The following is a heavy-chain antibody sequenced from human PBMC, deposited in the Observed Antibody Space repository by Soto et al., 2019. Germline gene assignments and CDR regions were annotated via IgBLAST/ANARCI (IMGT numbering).Heavy chain of an antibody. Sequence: SETLSLTCTVSGGSISSYYWSWIRQPPGKGLEWIGYIYYSGSTYYNPSLKIRVTIAVDTSKNQFSLKLSSVTAADTAVYYCARDHNNGIAAAYYGMDVWGQGTTVTVSS. V-gene: IGHV4-59*12. D-gene: IGHD6-13*01. J-gene: IGHJ6*02. CDR3: ARDHNNGIAAAYYGMDV. CDR1: GGSISSYY. CDR2: IYYSGST.